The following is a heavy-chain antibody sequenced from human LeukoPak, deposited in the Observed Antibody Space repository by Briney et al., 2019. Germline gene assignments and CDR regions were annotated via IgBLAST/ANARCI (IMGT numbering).Heavy chain of an antibody. CDR3: AHTTFLIAVAAYFDY. D-gene: IGHD6-19*01. J-gene: IGHJ4*02. Sequence: SGPTLVNTTQTLTLTCTFSGFSLSTSGVGVGWIRQPPGKALEWLALIYWNDDKRYSPSLKSRLTITKDTSKNQVVLTMTNMDPVDTATYYCAHTTFLIAVAAYFDYWGQGTLVTVSS. CDR2: IYWNDDK. V-gene: IGHV2-5*01. CDR1: GFSLSTSGVG.